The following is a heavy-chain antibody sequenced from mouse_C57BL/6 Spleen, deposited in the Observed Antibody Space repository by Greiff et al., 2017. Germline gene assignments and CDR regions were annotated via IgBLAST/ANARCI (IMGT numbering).Heavy chain of an antibody. CDR3: ARSGGLRRFAY. J-gene: IGHJ3*01. V-gene: IGHV1-82*01. CDR1: GYAFSSSW. D-gene: IGHD2-4*01. Sequence: VQLQQSGPELVKPGASVKISCKASGYAFSSSWMNWVKQRPGKGLEWIGRIYPGDGDTNYNGKFKGQATLTADKSSSTAYMQLSSLTSEDSAVYFCARSGGLRRFAYWGPGTLGTVSA. CDR2: IYPGDGDT.